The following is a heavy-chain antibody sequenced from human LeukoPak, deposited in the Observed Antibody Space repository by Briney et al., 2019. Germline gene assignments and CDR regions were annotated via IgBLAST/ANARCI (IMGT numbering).Heavy chain of an antibody. D-gene: IGHD5-18*01. Sequence: GGSLRLSCAASGFTLSSYEMNWVRQAPGKGLEWVANIKQDGSEKYYVDSVKGRFTISRDNAKNSLYLQMNSLRAEDTAVYYCARRKGYSDIPSGGYYYYYMDVWGKGTTVTVSS. CDR3: ARRKGYSDIPSGGYYYYYMDV. CDR2: IKQDGSEK. J-gene: IGHJ6*03. V-gene: IGHV3-7*01. CDR1: GFTLSSYE.